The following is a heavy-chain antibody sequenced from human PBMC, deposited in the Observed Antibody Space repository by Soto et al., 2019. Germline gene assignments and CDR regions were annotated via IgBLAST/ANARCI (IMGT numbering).Heavy chain of an antibody. CDR2: INAGNGAT. J-gene: IGHJ4*02. Sequence: QVPLVQSGAEVRKPGASVKVSCKASGYTFTSFAINWVRQAPGQRLEWVGWINAGNGATTYSQNFQGRVTITRDTSANTASMELRSLRSEDTAVFYCARFCSSSLCYAAFDFWGQGTVVTVAS. CDR1: GYTFTSFA. D-gene: IGHD2-2*01. V-gene: IGHV1-3*01. CDR3: ARFCSSSLCYAAFDF.